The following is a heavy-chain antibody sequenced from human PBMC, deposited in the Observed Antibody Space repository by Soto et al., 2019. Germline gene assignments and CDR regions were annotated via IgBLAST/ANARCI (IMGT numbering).Heavy chain of an antibody. J-gene: IGHJ6*02. CDR1: GFTFSSYW. CDR2: IKQDGSEK. CDR3: ARGWNYNYYYYYGMDV. D-gene: IGHD1-7*01. V-gene: IGHV3-7*05. Sequence: GGSLRLSCAASGFTFSSYWMSWVRQAPGKGLEWVANIKQDGSEKYYVDSVKGRFTISRDNAKNSLYLQMNSLRAEDTAVYYCARGWNYNYYYYYGMDVWGQGTTVTVSS.